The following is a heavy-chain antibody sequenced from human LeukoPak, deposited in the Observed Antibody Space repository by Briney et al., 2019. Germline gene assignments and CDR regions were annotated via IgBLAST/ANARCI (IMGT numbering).Heavy chain of an antibody. J-gene: IGHJ4*02. D-gene: IGHD6-13*01. CDR1: VYTFTGYY. CDR2: INPSGGST. V-gene: IGHV1-46*01. Sequence: ASVKVSCKASVYTFTGYYMHWVQQAPGQGLEWMGIINPSGGSTSYAQKFQGRVTMTRDMSTSTVYMELSSLRSEDTAVYYCARPLSIAAAGLNFDYWGQGTLVTVSS. CDR3: ARPLSIAAAGLNFDY.